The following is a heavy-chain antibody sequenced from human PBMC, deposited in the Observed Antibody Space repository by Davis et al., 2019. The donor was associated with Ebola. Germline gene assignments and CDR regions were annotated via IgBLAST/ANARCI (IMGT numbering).Heavy chain of an antibody. CDR2: ISSSGSYI. V-gene: IGHV3-21*01. CDR1: GFTFSSYT. J-gene: IGHJ3*01. Sequence: PGGSLRLSCAASGFTFSSYTMNWVRQAPGKGLEWVSSISSSGSYIYYADSVEGRFTISRDNAENSLYLQMNSLRAEDTAVYYCAEGHSSAFDLWGQGTMVIVSS. CDR3: AEGHSSAFDL.